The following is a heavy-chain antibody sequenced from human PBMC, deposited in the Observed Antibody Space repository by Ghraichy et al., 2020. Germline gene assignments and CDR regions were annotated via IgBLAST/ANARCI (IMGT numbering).Heavy chain of an antibody. CDR3: ARRGAYCGGDCYSPPDY. D-gene: IGHD2-21*02. V-gene: IGHV1-18*04. J-gene: IGHJ4*02. CDR2: ISAYNGNT. Sequence: ASVKVSCKASGYTFTSYGISWVRQAPGQGLEWMGWISAYNGNTNYAQKLQGRVTMTTDTSTSTAYMELRSLRSDDTAVYYCARRGAYCGGDCYSPPDYWGQGTLVTVSS. CDR1: GYTFTSYG.